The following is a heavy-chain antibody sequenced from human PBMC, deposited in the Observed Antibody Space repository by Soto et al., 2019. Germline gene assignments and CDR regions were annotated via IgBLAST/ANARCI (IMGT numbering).Heavy chain of an antibody. CDR2: INPYNGGT. CDR3: AREIVGTSTSDY. CDR1: GYSFTDYC. Sequence: ASVKVSCKASGYSFTDYCMHWVRQAPGQGLEWMGWINPYNGGTIYAQKFQGRVTMTRDTSISTAYMELSGLRSDDTAVYYCAREIVGTSTSDYWCQGTLVTVSS. J-gene: IGHJ4*02. V-gene: IGHV1-2*02. D-gene: IGHD1-26*01.